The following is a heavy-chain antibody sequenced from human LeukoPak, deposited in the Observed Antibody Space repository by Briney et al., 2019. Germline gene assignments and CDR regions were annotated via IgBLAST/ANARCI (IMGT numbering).Heavy chain of an antibody. CDR2: IWYDGNNK. CDR1: GFSFRSYG. D-gene: IGHD2-15*01. Sequence: GGSLRLSCAASGFSFRSYGMHWVRQAPGKGLEWVAIIWYDGNNKYYADSVKGRFTISRDNFKNMLFLQMNSLRAEDTAVYYCARDPQYCSGGSCYSRYSFDYWGQGTLVTVSS. CDR3: ARDPQYCSGGSCYSRYSFDY. J-gene: IGHJ4*02. V-gene: IGHV3-33*01.